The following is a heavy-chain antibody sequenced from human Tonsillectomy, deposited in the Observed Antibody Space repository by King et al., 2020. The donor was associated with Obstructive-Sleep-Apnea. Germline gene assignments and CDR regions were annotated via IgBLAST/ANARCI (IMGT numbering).Heavy chain of an antibody. CDR3: ARSHHFWIGYYYYFDY. J-gene: IGHJ4*02. Sequence: VQLVESGGGLVQPGGSLRLSCAASGFTFSNYNINWVRQAPGKGLEWVSYISSSSNTIYYADSVKGRFTISRDNAKNSLYLQMNSLRAEDTAVYYCARSHHFWIGYYYYFDYWGQGPLVTVSS. CDR2: ISSSSNTI. CDR1: GFTFSNYN. V-gene: IGHV3-48*04. D-gene: IGHD3-3*02.